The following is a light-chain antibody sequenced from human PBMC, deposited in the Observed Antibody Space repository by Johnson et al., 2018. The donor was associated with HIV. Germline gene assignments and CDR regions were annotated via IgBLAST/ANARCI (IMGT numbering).Light chain of an antibody. CDR1: SSNIGNNY. CDR2: ENS. Sequence: QSVLTQPPSVSAAPGQKVTISCSGSSSNIGNNYVSWYQQLPGTAPRLLIYENSNRPSGIPDRFSGSKSGTSATLAITGLQTGDEADYYCGTWDSRLNAYVFGAGTKVTVL. J-gene: IGLJ1*01. CDR3: GTWDSRLNAYV. V-gene: IGLV1-51*02.